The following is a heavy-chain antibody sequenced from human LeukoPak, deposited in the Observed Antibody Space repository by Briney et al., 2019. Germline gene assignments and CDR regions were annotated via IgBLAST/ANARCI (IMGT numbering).Heavy chain of an antibody. CDR2: VFYSGST. CDR1: VGYISSYC. CDR3: ASGTVSGVIAPHSFHY. J-gene: IGHJ4*01. V-gene: IGHV4-59*01. D-gene: IGHD3-16*02. Sequence: SETLSLTCAVSVGYISSYCWTWIRQSPGKGLEWIGNVFYSGSTNYNPSLKSRVTISIDTSKNHFSLKLTSVTAADTAVYFCASGTVSGVIAPHSFHYWGRGTLVTVSS.